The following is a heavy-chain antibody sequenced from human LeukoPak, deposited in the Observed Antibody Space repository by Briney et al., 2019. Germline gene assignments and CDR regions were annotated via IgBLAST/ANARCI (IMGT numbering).Heavy chain of an antibody. V-gene: IGHV4-38-2*01. Sequence: SETLSLICAVSGYSISSGYYWGSIRQPPGKGLEWIGSIYHSGSTYYNPSLKSRVTISVDTSKNQFSLKLSSVTAADTAVYYCARGGPGSHFDYWGQGTLVTVSS. D-gene: IGHD3-10*01. CDR3: ARGGPGSHFDY. J-gene: IGHJ4*02. CDR1: GYSISSGYY. CDR2: IYHSGST.